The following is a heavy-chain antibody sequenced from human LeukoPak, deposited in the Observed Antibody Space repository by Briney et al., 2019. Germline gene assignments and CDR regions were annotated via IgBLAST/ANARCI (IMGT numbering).Heavy chain of an antibody. CDR1: GGTFSSYA. CDR2: IIPIFGTA. CDR3: AREPPVYCSSTSCYNDPFDP. D-gene: IGHD2-2*02. V-gene: IGHV1-69*01. Sequence: SVKVSCKASGGTFSSYAISWVRQAPGQGLEWMGGIIPIFGTANYAQKFQGRVTITADESTSTAYMELSSLRSEHTAVYYCAREPPVYCSSTSCYNDPFDPWGQGTLVTVSS. J-gene: IGHJ5*02.